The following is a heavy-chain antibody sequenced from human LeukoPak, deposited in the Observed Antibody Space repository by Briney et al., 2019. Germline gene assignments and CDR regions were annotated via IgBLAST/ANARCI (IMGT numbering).Heavy chain of an antibody. CDR3: ARDLGQYYDTSDNWFDP. CDR2: ISGSGYSA. Sequence: GGYLRLSCAASGFTFSSYAMSWVRQAPGKGLEWVSSISGSGYSAYHADSVKGRFTISRDNAKNTLNLQMNSLRAEDTAVYYCARDLGQYYDTSDNWFDPWGQGTLVTVSS. CDR1: GFTFSSYA. V-gene: IGHV3-23*01. J-gene: IGHJ5*02. D-gene: IGHD3-22*01.